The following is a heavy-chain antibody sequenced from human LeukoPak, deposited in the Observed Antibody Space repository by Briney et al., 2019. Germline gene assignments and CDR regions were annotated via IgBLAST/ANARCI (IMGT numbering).Heavy chain of an antibody. CDR2: IYYSGTT. CDR3: ARAERDYGDYSWFDP. D-gene: IGHD4-17*01. V-gene: IGHV4-39*07. CDR1: GGSISSSSYY. Sequence: SETLSLTCTVSGGSISSSSYYWGWIRQPPGKGLEWIGCIYYSGTTYYNPSLMSRVTISLDTSKNEFSLKLSSVTAADTAVYYCARAERDYGDYSWFDPWGQGTLVTVSS. J-gene: IGHJ5*02.